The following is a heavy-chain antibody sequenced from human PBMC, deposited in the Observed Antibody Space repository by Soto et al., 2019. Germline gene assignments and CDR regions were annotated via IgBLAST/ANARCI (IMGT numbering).Heavy chain of an antibody. CDR1: GYTLTELS. CDR2: FDPEVVET. J-gene: IGHJ6*02. Sequence: QVPLVQSGAEVKKPGASVKVSCKVSGYTLTELSMHWVRQAPGKGLEWRGGFDPEVVETIYAQKFQGRVTMTGDTSKDTAYMELSSLGSEDTAVYYCAAAGPLLRYFDWTHYGMDVWGQGTTVTVSS. CDR3: AAAGPLLRYFDWTHYGMDV. V-gene: IGHV1-24*01. D-gene: IGHD3-9*01.